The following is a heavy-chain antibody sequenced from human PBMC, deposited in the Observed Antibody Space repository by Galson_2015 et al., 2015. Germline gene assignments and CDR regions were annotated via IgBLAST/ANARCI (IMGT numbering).Heavy chain of an antibody. J-gene: IGHJ6*03. D-gene: IGHD6-19*01. CDR2: ISYDGSNK. V-gene: IGHV3-30-3*01. Sequence: SLRLSCAASGFTFSSYAMHWVRRAPGKGLEWVAVISYDGSNKYYADSVKGRFTISRDNSKNTLYLQMNSLRAEDTAVYYCARDGAVAGARGYYYYYYMDVWGKGTTVTVSS. CDR1: GFTFSSYA. CDR3: ARDGAVAGARGYYYYYYMDV.